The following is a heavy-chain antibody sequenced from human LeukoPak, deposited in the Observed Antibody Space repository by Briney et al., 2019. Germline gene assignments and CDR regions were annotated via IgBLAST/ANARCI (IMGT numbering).Heavy chain of an antibody. CDR2: ITGSDGNT. CDR3: AKWGDFDVLTGYYVPDF. V-gene: IGHV3-23*01. Sequence: GASLTLSCAASGFTFSNDAISWVRKAPGQGLEWVSAITGSDGNTYYADSAKGRFTITRDNSKNTLYLQMNSLRDEDTAVYYCAKWGDFDVLTGYYVPDFWGQGTLVSVSS. CDR1: GFTFSNDA. J-gene: IGHJ4*02. D-gene: IGHD3-9*01.